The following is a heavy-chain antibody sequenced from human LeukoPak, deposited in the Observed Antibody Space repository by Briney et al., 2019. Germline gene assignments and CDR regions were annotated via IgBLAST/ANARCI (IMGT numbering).Heavy chain of an antibody. CDR3: ARARIRIVVQDYYMDV. CDR1: GFTFSRYA. V-gene: IGHV3-30*04. CDR2: ISHDGSDK. J-gene: IGHJ6*03. Sequence: GGSLRLSCAASGFTFSRYAMHWVRQVPGKGLEWMAVISHDGSDKYYADSVKGRFTISRDNSRNTLYLQRDSLRAEDTALYYCARARIRIVVQDYYMDVWGKGTTVTVSS. D-gene: IGHD2-2*01.